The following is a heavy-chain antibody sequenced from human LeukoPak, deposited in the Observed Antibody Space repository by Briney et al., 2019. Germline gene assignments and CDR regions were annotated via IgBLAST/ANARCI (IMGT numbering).Heavy chain of an antibody. J-gene: IGHJ4*02. CDR2: ISYDGSNK. V-gene: IGHV3-30*04. CDR1: GFTFSSYA. CDR3: ARDPGISDIVVVPAVTRRFDY. Sequence: GGSLRLSCAAPGFTFSSYAMHWVRQAPGKGLEWVAVISYDGSNKYYADSVKGRFTISRDNSKNTLYLQMNSLRAEDTAVYYCARDPGISDIVVVPAVTRRFDYWGQGTLVTVSS. D-gene: IGHD2-2*01.